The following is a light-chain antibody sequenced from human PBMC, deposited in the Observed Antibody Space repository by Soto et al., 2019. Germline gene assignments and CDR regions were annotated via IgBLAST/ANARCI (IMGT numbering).Light chain of an antibody. CDR3: QTWDTGIL. V-gene: IGLV4-69*02. CDR2: LKNDGSH. Sequence: QSVLTQSPSASASLGASVKLTCTLSSGHSSYAIAWHQQQPEKGPRFLMKLKNDGSHIKGDGIPDRFSGSSSGAERYLTISSLQSEDEADYYCQTWDTGILFGGGTKLTVL. CDR1: SGHSSYA. J-gene: IGLJ2*01.